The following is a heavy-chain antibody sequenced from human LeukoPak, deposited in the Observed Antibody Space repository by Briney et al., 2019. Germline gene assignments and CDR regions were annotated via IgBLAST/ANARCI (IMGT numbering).Heavy chain of an antibody. J-gene: IGHJ4*02. CDR1: GYTFTSYD. V-gene: IGHV1-8*01. D-gene: IGHD2-2*01. Sequence: GASVKVSCKASGYTFTSYDINWVRQATGQGLEWMGWMNPNSGNTGYAQKFQGRVTMTRNTSISTAYMELSSLRSEDTAVYYCASFYCSSTSCFDYWGQGTLVTVSS. CDR2: MNPNSGNT. CDR3: ASFYCSSTSCFDY.